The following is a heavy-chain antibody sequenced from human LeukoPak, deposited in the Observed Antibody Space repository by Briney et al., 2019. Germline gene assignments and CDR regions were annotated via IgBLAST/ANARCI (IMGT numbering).Heavy chain of an antibody. CDR3: ASLTHSYYADPAGYYPFYYMDV. V-gene: IGHV4-39*02. Sequence: PSETLSLTCNVSSGSITDSNYYWGWLRQPPGKGLEWIGRINYSGTTYYSPSLKSRLTISVATSRNHFSLKVTSVTAADTAVYYCASLTHSYYADPAGYYPFYYMDVWGKGTTVTVSS. D-gene: IGHD3-22*01. J-gene: IGHJ6*03. CDR1: SGSITDSNYY. CDR2: INYSGTT.